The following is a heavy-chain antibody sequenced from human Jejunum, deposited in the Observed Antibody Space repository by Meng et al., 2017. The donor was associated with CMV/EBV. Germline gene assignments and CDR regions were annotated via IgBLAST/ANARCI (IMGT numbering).Heavy chain of an antibody. V-gene: IGHV3-30*02. CDR3: AKGYGMDV. Sequence: SCAASRFTFSNYGMHWVRQAPGKGLEWVAFIRYDGSNKYYSDSVKGRFTISRDNSKNTLYLQMDSLRAEDTAVYYCAKGYGMDVWGQGTTVTVSS. J-gene: IGHJ6*02. CDR1: RFTFSNYG. CDR2: IRYDGSNK.